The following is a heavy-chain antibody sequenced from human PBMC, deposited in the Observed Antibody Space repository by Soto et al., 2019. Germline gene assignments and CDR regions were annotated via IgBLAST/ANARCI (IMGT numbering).Heavy chain of an antibody. D-gene: IGHD3-3*01. J-gene: IGHJ5*02. CDR2: MNPDSGNT. CDR3: ASMKGKEANYHFWRAYISLQASDRFAT. V-gene: IGHV1-8*01. CDR1: GYTFTSYD. Sequence: GASVKVSCKASGYTFTSYDIHWVRQATGQGLEWMGWMNPDSGNTGYAQKFQGRVTMTRDTSIGTAYMELSSLRSEDTAVYYCASMKGKEANYHFWRAYISLQASDRFATWGQGPLAPAPQ.